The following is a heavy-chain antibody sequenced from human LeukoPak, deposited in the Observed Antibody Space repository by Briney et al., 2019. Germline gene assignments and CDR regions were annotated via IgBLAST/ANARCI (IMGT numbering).Heavy chain of an antibody. CDR3: AILSVGPGYYYYYMDV. Sequence: ASVKVSCKASGYTFTSYYMHWVRQAPGQGLEWMGIINPSGGSASYAQKFQGRVTMTRDMSTSTVYMGLSSLRSEDTAVYYCAILSVGPGYYYYYMDVWGKGTTVTISS. D-gene: IGHD1-26*01. CDR1: GYTFTSYY. J-gene: IGHJ6*03. V-gene: IGHV1-46*01. CDR2: INPSGGSA.